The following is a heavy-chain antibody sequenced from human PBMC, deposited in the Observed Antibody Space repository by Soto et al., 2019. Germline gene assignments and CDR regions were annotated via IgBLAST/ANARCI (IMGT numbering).Heavy chain of an antibody. V-gene: IGHV5-51*01. CDR2: IYPYDSDT. D-gene: IGHD2-2*01. Sequence: GESLKISCKTSGYSFTSYWIGWVCQMPGKGMEWMGNIYPYDSDTRYSPSFQGQVTISADTSITTAYLQWSGLRASDTAMYFCARHLVGSTRGNFDYWGQGTLVTVSS. CDR3: ARHLVGSTRGNFDY. CDR1: GYSFTSYW. J-gene: IGHJ4*01.